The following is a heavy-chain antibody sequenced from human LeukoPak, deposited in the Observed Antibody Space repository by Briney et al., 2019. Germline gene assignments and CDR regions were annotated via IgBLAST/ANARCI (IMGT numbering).Heavy chain of an antibody. CDR2: ISTQSGTT. CDR3: ARGAYGDK. Sequence: ASVNVSYESSGYTLTSYGINWMRQAPGQVLEWMGWISTQSGTTNYAQKVQGRLTLTTDRSTKTTYMDVRSMGADDTAVYDCARGAYGDKWGQGTMVTVSS. J-gene: IGHJ4*02. V-gene: IGHV1-18*01. D-gene: IGHD4-17*01. CDR1: GYTLTSYG.